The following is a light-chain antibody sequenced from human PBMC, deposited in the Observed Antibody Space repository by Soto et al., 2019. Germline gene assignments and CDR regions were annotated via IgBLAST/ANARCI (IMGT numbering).Light chain of an antibody. J-gene: IGKJ3*01. CDR3: QQYNSWEFT. CDR2: KAS. CDR1: QSISSW. V-gene: IGKV1-5*03. Sequence: DIQMTQSPSTLSASVGDRVTITCRASQSISSWLAWYQQKPGKAPKLLIYKASSLESGVPSRFSGSGSGTEFTLTLSSLQPDDFATYYCQQYNSWEFTFGPGTKVDIK.